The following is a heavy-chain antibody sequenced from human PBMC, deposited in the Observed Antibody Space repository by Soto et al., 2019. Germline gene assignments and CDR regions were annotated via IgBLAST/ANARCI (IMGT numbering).Heavy chain of an antibody. V-gene: IGHV1-18*01. CDR3: ARDRGIVIVGGTIPDY. CDR2: ISAYNGNT. D-gene: IGHD1-26*01. Sequence: QVQLVQSGAEVKKPGASVKVSCKASGYTFTSYGISWVRQAPGQGLEWLGWISAYNGNTNYARNLQCRVTVTADTSTTTAYMELRSLRSDDTAVYYCARDRGIVIVGGTIPDYWGQGTLVTVSS. J-gene: IGHJ4*02. CDR1: GYTFTSYG.